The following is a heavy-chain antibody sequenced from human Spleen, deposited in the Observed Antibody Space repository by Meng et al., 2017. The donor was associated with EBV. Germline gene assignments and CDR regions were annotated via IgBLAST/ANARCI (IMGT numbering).Heavy chain of an antibody. CDR1: GFIFSASY. J-gene: IGHJ4*02. V-gene: IGHV3-11*01. Sequence: VQLGQFGEHLVKPGGSRRLSCEASGFIFSASYMSWIRQTPGKGLEWISYISNTGTTIKYADSVKGRFTISRDNGKNSLYLQMNSLRADDTAVYYCARGSGRWTFDYWGQGTLVTVSS. D-gene: IGHD1-26*01. CDR3: ARGSGRWTFDY. CDR2: ISNTGTTI.